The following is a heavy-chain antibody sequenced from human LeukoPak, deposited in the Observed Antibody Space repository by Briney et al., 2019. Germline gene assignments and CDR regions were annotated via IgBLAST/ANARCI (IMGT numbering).Heavy chain of an antibody. CDR1: GFTFSNYH. D-gene: IGHD3-3*01. J-gene: IGHJ4*02. CDR3: AKETALVGGHAAIFDH. CDR2: ISDTSSYI. Sequence: PGGSLRLSCAASGFTFSNYHINWIRQAPGKGLEWVSSISDTSSYIYYADSVKGRFTISRDNAKNSLYLQMSSLRAEDTAIYYCAKETALVGGHAAIFDHWGQGTLVTVSS. V-gene: IGHV3-21*04.